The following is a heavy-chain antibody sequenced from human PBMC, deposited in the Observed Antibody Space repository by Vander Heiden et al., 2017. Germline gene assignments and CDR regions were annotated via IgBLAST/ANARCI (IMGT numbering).Heavy chain of an antibody. CDR2: IDWDDDK. V-gene: IGHV2-70*01. CDR3: ARRETTVVKGGPLGPVDY. CDR1: STSGMC. D-gene: IGHD4-17*01. Sequence: STSGMCVSWIRQPPGKALEWLALIDWDDDKYYSTSLKTRLTISKDTSKNQVVLTMTNMDPVDTATDYCARRETTVVKGGPLGPVDYWGQGTRVTVSS. J-gene: IGHJ4*02.